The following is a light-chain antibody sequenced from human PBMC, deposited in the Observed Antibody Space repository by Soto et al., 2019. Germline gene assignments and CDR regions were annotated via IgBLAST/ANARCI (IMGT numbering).Light chain of an antibody. CDR2: EVF. CDR3: SSFTSRFTFV. V-gene: IGLV2-14*02. J-gene: IGLJ1*01. Sequence: QSVLTQPASVSGSPGQSITISCTGTSSDVGAYNLVSWYQQYPGKVPKLLIYEVFKRPSGVSDRFSGSKSGNTASLTISGLQAEDEADYYCSSFTSRFTFVFGTGTKVTVL. CDR1: SSDVGAYNL.